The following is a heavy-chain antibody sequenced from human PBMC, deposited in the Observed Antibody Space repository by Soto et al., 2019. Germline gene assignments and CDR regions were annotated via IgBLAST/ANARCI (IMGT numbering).Heavy chain of an antibody. CDR3: AIEDSLVYRPENWFDP. CDR2: IIPIFGTA. V-gene: IGHV1-69*06. D-gene: IGHD2-2*01. Sequence: QVQLVQSGAEVKKPGSSVKVSCKASGGTLSIYAIIGVRQAPGQGLEWMGGIIPIFGTANYAQKLQGRVTITADKSTSTAYMELIRLRSEDTAVYYCAIEDSLVYRPENWFDPFGQGTLVTVYS. CDR1: GGTLSIYA. J-gene: IGHJ5*02.